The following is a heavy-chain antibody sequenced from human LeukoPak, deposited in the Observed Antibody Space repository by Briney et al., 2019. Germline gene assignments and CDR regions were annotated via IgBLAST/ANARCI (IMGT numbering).Heavy chain of an antibody. Sequence: GASVKASCKASGYTFTGYYMHWVRQAPGQGLEWMGWINPNSGGTNYAQKFQGRVTMTRDTSISTAYMELSRLRSDDTAVYYCARDRRRAVAALYYFDYWGQGTLVTVSS. D-gene: IGHD6-19*01. V-gene: IGHV1-2*02. J-gene: IGHJ4*02. CDR2: INPNSGGT. CDR3: ARDRRRAVAALYYFDY. CDR1: GYTFTGYY.